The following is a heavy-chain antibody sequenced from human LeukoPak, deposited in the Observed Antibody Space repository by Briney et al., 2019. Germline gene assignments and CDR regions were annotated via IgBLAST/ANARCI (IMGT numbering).Heavy chain of an antibody. V-gene: IGHV1-46*03. D-gene: IGHD1-26*01. CDR1: GYTFTTYY. J-gene: IGHJ4*02. CDR2: INPTVGST. CDR3: ARDGEYSGGYLDY. Sequence: ASVKVSCKASGYTFTTYYMHWVRQAPGQGLEWMGIINPTVGSTTYAQKFQGRVTMTRDTSTSTVFMEPSSLRSEDTAVYYCARDGEYSGGYLDYWGQGTLVTVSS.